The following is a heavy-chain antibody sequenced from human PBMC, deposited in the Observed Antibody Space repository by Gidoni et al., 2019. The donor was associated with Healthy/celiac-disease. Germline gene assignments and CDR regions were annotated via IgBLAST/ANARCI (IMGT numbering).Heavy chain of an antibody. Sequence: EVQLVESGGDLVQPGRSLRLSCAASGFTFDDYAMHWVRQAPGKGLEWVSGISWNSGSIGYADSVKGRFTISRDNAKNSLYLQMNSLRAEDTAFYYCAKDISLGIPMEYFDYWGQGTLVTVSS. CDR1: GFTFDDYA. CDR2: ISWNSGSI. J-gene: IGHJ4*02. V-gene: IGHV3-9*01. CDR3: AKDISLGIPMEYFDY. D-gene: IGHD3-10*01.